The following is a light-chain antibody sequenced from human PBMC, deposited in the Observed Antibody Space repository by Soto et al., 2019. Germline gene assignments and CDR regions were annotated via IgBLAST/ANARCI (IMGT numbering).Light chain of an antibody. V-gene: IGLV2-14*01. Sequence: QSVLTQPASVSGSPGQSITISCTGTSSDVGGYNYVSWYQQHPGKAPKLMIYDVSNRPSGVSNRFSDSKSGNTASLTISGLQAEDEADYYCSSYTSSSVVFGGGTQLTVL. J-gene: IGLJ2*01. CDR1: SSDVGGYNY. CDR2: DVS. CDR3: SSYTSSSVV.